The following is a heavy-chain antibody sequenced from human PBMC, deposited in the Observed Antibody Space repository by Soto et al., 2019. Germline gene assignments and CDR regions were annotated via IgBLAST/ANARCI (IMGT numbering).Heavy chain of an antibody. CDR1: GGTFSGYV. V-gene: IGHV1-69*01. J-gene: IGHJ4*02. D-gene: IGHD3-16*01. Sequence: QLVQSGSEVKKPGSSVKVSCQASGGTFSGYVVTWVRQAPGQGLEWMGEFVPLFGTTNYAQRLSGRITITAAESTSTAYMELRTLRSDDTAVYYCATHGLGVSSPPYFDNWGEGTLVTVCS. CDR3: ATHGLGVSSPPYFDN. CDR2: FVPLFGTT.